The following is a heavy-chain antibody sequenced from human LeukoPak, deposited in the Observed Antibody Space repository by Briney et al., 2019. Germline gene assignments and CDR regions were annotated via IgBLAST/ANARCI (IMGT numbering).Heavy chain of an antibody. V-gene: IGHV3-23*01. CDR3: AKRGSSGYYPFDY. J-gene: IGHJ4*02. D-gene: IGHD3-22*01. CDR2: ISGSGGST. Sequence: XAISGSGGSTYYADSVKGRFTISRDNSKNTLYLQMNSLRAEDTAVYYCAKRGSSGYYPFDYWGQGTLVTVSS.